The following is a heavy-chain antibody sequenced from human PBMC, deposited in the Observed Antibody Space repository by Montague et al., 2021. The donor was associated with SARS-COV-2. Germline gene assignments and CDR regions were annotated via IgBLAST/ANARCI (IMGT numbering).Heavy chain of an antibody. CDR2: ISHSGST. CDR1: GGSLSGYY. CDR3: ARVPYRLLFVPRYYGMDV. Sequence: SETLSLTCAVYGGSLSGYYWSWIRQPPGEGLEWIAEISHSGSTSHNPSLKSRVTISVDTSKNQFSLKLSSATAADTAVYYCARVPYRLLFVPRYYGMDVWGQGTTVTASS. D-gene: IGHD2-2*01. V-gene: IGHV4-34*01. J-gene: IGHJ6*02.